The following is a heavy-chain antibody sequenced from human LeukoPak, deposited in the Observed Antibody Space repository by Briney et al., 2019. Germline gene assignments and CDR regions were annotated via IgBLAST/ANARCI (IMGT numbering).Heavy chain of an antibody. CDR1: GGSISSYY. V-gene: IGHV4-59*01. J-gene: IGHJ5*02. Sequence: PPETLSLTCTVSGGSISSYYWSWIRQPPGKGLEWIGYIYYSGSTNYNPSLKSRVTISVDTSKNQFSLKLSSVTAADTAVYYCARVFEGRYYYPWGQGTLVTVSS. CDR2: IYYSGST. D-gene: IGHD3-10*01. CDR3: ARVFEGRYYYP.